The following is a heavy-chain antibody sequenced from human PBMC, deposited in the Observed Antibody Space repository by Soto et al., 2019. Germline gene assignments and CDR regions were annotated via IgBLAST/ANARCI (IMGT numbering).Heavy chain of an antibody. J-gene: IGHJ4*02. CDR2: IIPIFGTA. CDR3: ARDLGGWPDY. D-gene: IGHD2-15*01. Sequence: SVKVSCKASGGTFSSYAISWVRQAPGQGLEWMGGIIPIFGTANYAQKFQGRVTMTADESTSTAYVELSSLRSEDTAVYYCARDLGGWPDYWGQGTLVTVSS. V-gene: IGHV1-69*13. CDR1: GGTFSSYA.